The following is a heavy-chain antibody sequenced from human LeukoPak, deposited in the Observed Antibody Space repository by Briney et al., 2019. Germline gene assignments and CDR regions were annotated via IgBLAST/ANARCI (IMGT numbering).Heavy chain of an antibody. J-gene: IGHJ4*02. Sequence: PSETLSLTCTVSGGSISSYYWSWIRQPPGKGLEWIGYIYYSGSTNYNPSLKSRVTISVDTSKNQFSLKLSSVTAADTAVYYCARTPLWLRFDYWGQGTLVTVSS. CDR2: IYYSGST. CDR3: ARTPLWLRFDY. D-gene: IGHD5-18*01. CDR1: GGSISSYY. V-gene: IGHV4-59*12.